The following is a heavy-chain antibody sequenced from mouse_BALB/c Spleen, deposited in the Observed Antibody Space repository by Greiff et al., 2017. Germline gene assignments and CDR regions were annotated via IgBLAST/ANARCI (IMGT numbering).Heavy chain of an antibody. CDR1: GFSLTGYG. J-gene: IGHJ4*01. CDR3: ARKAGGLLQAMGY. Sequence: QVQLKESGPGLVAPSQSLSITCTVSGFSLTGYGVNWVRQPPGKGLEWLGMIWGDGSTDYNSALKSRLSISKDNSKSQVFLKMNSLQTDDTARYYCARKAGGLLQAMGYWGQGTSVTVSS. V-gene: IGHV2-6-7*01. D-gene: IGHD1-1*01. CDR2: IWGDGST.